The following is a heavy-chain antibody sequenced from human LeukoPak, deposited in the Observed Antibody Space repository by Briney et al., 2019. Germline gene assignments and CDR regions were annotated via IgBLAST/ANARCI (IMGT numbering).Heavy chain of an antibody. J-gene: IGHJ4*02. CDR1: GGSISSYY. CDR2: IYYNGGT. D-gene: IGHD6-19*01. V-gene: IGHV4-59*08. CDR3: ARQSRGIAVAGLDY. Sequence: SETLSLTCIVSGGSISSYYWTWIRQPPGKGLEWIGYIYYNGGTNYNPSLKSRVTISVDTSKNQFSLKLNSVTAADTAVYYCARQSRGIAVAGLDYWGQGILVTVSS.